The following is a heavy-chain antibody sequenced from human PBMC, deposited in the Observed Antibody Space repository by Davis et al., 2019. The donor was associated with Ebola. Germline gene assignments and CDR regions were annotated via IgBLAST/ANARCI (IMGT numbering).Heavy chain of an antibody. D-gene: IGHD3-10*01. CDR3: ARELLWFGDNWFDP. Sequence: GGSLRLSCAASGFTFSSYEMNWVRQAPGKGLEWVSYISSSGSTIYYADSVKGRFTISRDNSKNTLYLQMNSLRAEDTAMYYCARELLWFGDNWFDPWGQGTLVTVSS. CDR1: GFTFSSYE. V-gene: IGHV3-48*03. J-gene: IGHJ5*02. CDR2: ISSSGSTI.